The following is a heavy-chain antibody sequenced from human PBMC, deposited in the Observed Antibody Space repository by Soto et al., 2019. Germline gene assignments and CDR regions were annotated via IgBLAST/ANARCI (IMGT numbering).Heavy chain of an antibody. CDR2: FYSGGST. D-gene: IGHD3-10*01. CDR3: ARGFPSMTYYGEYYVDY. J-gene: IGHJ4*02. V-gene: IGHV3-53*01. CDR1: GFTVSTNY. Sequence: EVQLVESGGGLIQAGGSLRLSCEAFGFTVSTNYMSWVRQTPGKGLEWVSVFYSGGSTFYADSVKGRFTISRDNSRNTLYLQMRSLRAEDTAVYYCARGFPSMTYYGEYYVDYWGQGTLVTVSS.